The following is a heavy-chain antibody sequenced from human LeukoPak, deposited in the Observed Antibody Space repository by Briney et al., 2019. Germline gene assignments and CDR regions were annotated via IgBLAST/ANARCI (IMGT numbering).Heavy chain of an antibody. D-gene: IGHD4-17*01. CDR3: AKDSTFQAVTTYYFDY. Sequence: GGSLRLSCAASGFTFSSYATSWVRQAPGKGLEWVSAISGSGGSTYYADSVKGRFTISRDNSKNTLYLQMNSLRAEDTAVYYCAKDSTFQAVTTYYFDYWGQGTLVTVSS. V-gene: IGHV3-23*01. J-gene: IGHJ4*02. CDR1: GFTFSSYA. CDR2: ISGSGGST.